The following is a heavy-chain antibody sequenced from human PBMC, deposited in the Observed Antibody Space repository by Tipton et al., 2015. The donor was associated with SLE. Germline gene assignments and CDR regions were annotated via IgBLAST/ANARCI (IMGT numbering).Heavy chain of an antibody. CDR1: GGSISSGDYY. Sequence: TLSLTCSVSGGSISSGDYYWSWIRQPPGKGLEWIGYIYYSGSTYYNPSLKSRVSMSVDTSKNQFSLKLSSVTAADTAVYFCARGGIVVVPAAFFAFDIWGQGTMVTVSS. V-gene: IGHV4-30-4*08. CDR3: ARGGIVVVPAAFFAFDI. J-gene: IGHJ3*02. CDR2: IYYSGST. D-gene: IGHD2-2*01.